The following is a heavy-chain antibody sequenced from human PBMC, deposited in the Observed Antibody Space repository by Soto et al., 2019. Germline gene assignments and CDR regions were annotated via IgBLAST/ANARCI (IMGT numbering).Heavy chain of an antibody. J-gene: IGHJ2*01. CDR3: AREPTLYGDHRYFDL. CDR2: IYYSGST. Sequence: QVQLLESGPGLVKPSQTLSLTCTVSGGSISSGDYYWSWIRQPPGKGLEWIGYIYYSGSTYYNPSLKSRVTISVDTSKNQFSLKLSSVTAADTAVYYCAREPTLYGDHRYFDLWGRGTLVTVSS. CDR1: GGSISSGDYY. D-gene: IGHD4-17*01. V-gene: IGHV4-30-4*01.